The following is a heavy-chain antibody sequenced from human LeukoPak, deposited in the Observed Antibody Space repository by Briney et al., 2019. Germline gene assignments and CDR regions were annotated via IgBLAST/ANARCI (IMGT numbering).Heavy chain of an antibody. D-gene: IGHD6-13*01. CDR3: ALLFSSTWYWFDS. CDR2: VNPNSGDT. V-gene: IGHV1-2*02. CDR1: GYIFTDYN. Sequence: ASVKVSCKASGYIFTDYNMHWMRQAPGQGLEWMGWVNPNSGDTNYVHKFQGRVTMTSDTSISTAYMDLSRVRSDDTAVYYCALLFSSTWYWFDSCGQGTLVTVSS. J-gene: IGHJ5*01.